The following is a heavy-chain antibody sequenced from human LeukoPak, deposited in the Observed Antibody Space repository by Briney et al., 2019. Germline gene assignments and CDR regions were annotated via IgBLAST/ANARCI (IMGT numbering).Heavy chain of an antibody. CDR2: IYYSGST. CDR1: GGSISSYY. J-gene: IGHJ4*02. V-gene: IGHV4-59*12. D-gene: IGHD4-17*01. CDR3: AVQATVTTSDFDY. Sequence: SETLSLTCTVSGGSISSYYWSWIRQPPGKGLEWIGYIYYSGSTNYNPSLKSRVTISVDTSKNQFSLKLSSVTAADTAVYYCAVQATVTTSDFDYWGQGTLVTVSS.